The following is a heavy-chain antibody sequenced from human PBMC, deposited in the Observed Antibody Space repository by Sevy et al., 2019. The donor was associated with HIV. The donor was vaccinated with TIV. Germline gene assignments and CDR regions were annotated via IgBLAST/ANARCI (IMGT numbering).Heavy chain of an antibody. CDR1: GFTFNTYA. Sequence: GGSLRLSCAASGFTFNTYAMHWVRQAPGKRLEWVAVISYDGGSKYYADSVKGRFTISRDNSKNTLYLQMISLRPEDSAIYYCARGRAIAAAGTLDYWGQGTLVTVSS. CDR2: ISYDGGSK. CDR3: ARGRAIAAAGTLDY. D-gene: IGHD6-13*01. V-gene: IGHV3-30-3*01. J-gene: IGHJ4*02.